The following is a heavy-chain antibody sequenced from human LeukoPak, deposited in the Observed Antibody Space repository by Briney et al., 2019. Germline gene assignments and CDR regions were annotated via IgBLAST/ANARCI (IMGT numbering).Heavy chain of an antibody. CDR2: ISSSSVII. D-gene: IGHD2-15*01. CDR3: TRLHGGYAFDY. J-gene: IGHJ4*02. Sequence: PGGSLRLSCAASGFTFSSYSMNWVRQAPGKGLEWISYISSSSVIIYYADSVKGRFTISRDNAKNSLYLQMNSLRAEDTAVYYCTRLHGGYAFDYWGQGTLVTVSS. CDR1: GFTFSSYS. V-gene: IGHV3-48*01.